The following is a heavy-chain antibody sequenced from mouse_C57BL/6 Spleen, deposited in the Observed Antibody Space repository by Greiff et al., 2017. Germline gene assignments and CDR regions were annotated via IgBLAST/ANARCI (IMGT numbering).Heavy chain of an antibody. CDR3: ARDLGTGDYYAMDY. J-gene: IGHJ4*01. CDR2: ISDGGSYT. V-gene: IGHV5-4*01. CDR1: GFTFSSYA. Sequence: EVMLVESGGGLVKPGGSLKLSCAASGFTFSSYAMSWVRQTPEKRLEWVATISDGGSYTYYPDNVKGRFTISRDNAKNNLYLQMSHLKSEDTAMYYCARDLGTGDYYAMDYWGQGTSVTVSS. D-gene: IGHD3-3*01.